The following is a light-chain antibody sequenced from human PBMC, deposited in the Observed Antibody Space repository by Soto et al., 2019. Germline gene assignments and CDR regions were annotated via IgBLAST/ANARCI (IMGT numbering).Light chain of an antibody. CDR1: SSDIGGYDF. V-gene: IGLV2-14*01. CDR2: DVT. J-gene: IGLJ1*01. Sequence: QSALTQPASVSGSPGQSITISCIGTSSDIGGYDFVSWYQQHPVKAPKLLIYDVTNRPSGVSYRFSGSKSGNTASLTISGLQAEDEADYYCNSYRTSSTNVSGTGTKLTVL. CDR3: NSYRTSSTNV.